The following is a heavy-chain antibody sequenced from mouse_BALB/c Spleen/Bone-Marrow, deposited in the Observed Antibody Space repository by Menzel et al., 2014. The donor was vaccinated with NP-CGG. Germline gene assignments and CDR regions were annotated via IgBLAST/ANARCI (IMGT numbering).Heavy chain of an antibody. CDR2: IDTANGNT. CDR1: GFNITDSY. D-gene: IGHD2-14*01. Sequence: VQLQQSGAELVMPGASVKLSCKASGFNITDSYMHWVKQRPEQGLEWIGGIDTANGNTKYNQNFKGKATITADKSSNTAYLQRSSLTSEDTAVYYCARYRLGTYVFFCGESTTLTVSS. CDR3: ARYRLGTYVFF. V-gene: IGHV14-3*02. J-gene: IGHJ2*01.